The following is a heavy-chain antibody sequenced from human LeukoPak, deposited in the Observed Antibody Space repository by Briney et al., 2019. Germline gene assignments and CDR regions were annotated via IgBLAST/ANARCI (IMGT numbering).Heavy chain of an antibody. V-gene: IGHV1-18*01. CDR2: ISAYNGNT. D-gene: IGHD3-22*01. CDR1: GYTFTSYG. CDR3: ATPYYYDSSGRGAFDI. J-gene: IGHJ3*02. Sequence: ASVKVSCKASGYTFTSYGISWVRQAPGQGLEWMGWISAYNGNTNYAQKLQGRVTMTTDTSTSTAYMELRSLRSEDTAVYYCATPYYYDSSGRGAFDIWGQGTMVTVSS.